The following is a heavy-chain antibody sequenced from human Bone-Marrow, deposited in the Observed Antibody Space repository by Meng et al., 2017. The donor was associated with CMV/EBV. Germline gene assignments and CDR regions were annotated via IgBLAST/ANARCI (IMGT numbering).Heavy chain of an antibody. CDR1: GDSVSSNSAA. D-gene: IGHD3-22*01. V-gene: IGHV6-1*01. CDR3: ARDYYDSGGYYYTEGYYHGLAV. CDR2: TYYRSKWYN. J-gene: IGHJ6*02. Sequence: TLSLTCAISGDSVSSNSAAWNWIRQSPARGLEWLGRTYYRSKWYNDYAISVKSRITINPDTSKNQFSLQLNSVTPEDTAVYYCARDYYDSGGYYYTEGYYHGLAVWGQGTMVTVSS.